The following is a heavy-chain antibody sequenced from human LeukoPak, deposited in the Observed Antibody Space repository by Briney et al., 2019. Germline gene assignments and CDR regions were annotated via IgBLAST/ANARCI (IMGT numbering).Heavy chain of an antibody. J-gene: IGHJ6*02. CDR3: AREWWWGLYYYYGMDV. CDR1: GFTVSSNY. Sequence: GGSLRLSCAASGFTVSSNYMSWVRQAPGKGLEWDSVIYSGGSTYYADSVKGRFTISRDNSKNTLYLQMNSLRAEDTAVYYCAREWWWGLYYYYGMDVWGQGTTVTVSS. CDR2: IYSGGST. D-gene: IGHD2-21*01. V-gene: IGHV3-53*01.